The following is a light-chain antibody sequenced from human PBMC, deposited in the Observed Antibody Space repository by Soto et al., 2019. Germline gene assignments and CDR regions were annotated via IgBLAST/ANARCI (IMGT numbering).Light chain of an antibody. V-gene: IGKV3-15*01. J-gene: IGKJ4*01. Sequence: EIVMTQSPATLSVSPGERATLPCRASQSVSSDLAWYQQKPGQAPRILIYGASTRATGIPARFSGSASGTEFTLTISSLQSEDFAVYYCQQYNQWPVTFGGGTKVEIK. CDR3: QQYNQWPVT. CDR1: QSVSSD. CDR2: GAS.